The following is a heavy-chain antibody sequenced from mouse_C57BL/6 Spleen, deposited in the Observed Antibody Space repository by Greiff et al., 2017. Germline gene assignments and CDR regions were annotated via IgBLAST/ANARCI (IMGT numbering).Heavy chain of an antibody. J-gene: IGHJ2*01. Sequence: QVQLQQSGPELVRPGASVKMSCKASGYTFTGYYMNWVKQRPGKGLEWIGRIYPGDGDTNYNQKFKGKATLTADKSSSTAYMQLSSLTSEDSAVXFCANGLCYFDYWGQGTTLTVSS. CDR1: GYTFTGYY. D-gene: IGHD1-1*01. CDR2: IYPGDGDT. CDR3: ANGLCYFDY. V-gene: IGHV1-82*01.